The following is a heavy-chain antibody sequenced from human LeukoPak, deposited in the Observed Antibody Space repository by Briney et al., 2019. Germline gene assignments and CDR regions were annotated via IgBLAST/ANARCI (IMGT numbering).Heavy chain of an antibody. V-gene: IGHV3-23*01. D-gene: IGHD6-19*01. Sequence: GGSLRLSCTASGVTFSNYWMSWVRQAPGKGLEWVSGISGSGSSTYYADSVKGRFTISRDNSKNTLYLQMTSLRTEDTAVYYCAKDIRSTGWYKDSWGQGTLVTVSS. CDR1: GVTFSNYW. CDR3: AKDIRSTGWYKDS. CDR2: ISGSGSST. J-gene: IGHJ4*02.